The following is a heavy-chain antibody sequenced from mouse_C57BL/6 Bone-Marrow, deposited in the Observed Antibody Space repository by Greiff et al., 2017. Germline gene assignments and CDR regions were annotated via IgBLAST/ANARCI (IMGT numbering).Heavy chain of an antibody. V-gene: IGHV5-15*04. D-gene: IGHD1-1*01. CDR3: ARGGYGSSYGFAY. CDR2: ISNLAYSI. CDR1: GFTFSDYG. J-gene: IGHJ3*01. Sequence: EVKLVESGGGLVQPGGSLKLSCAASGFTFSDYGMAWVRQAPRKGPEWVAFISNLAYSIYYADTVTGRFTISRENAKNTLYLEMSSRRSEDTAMYYCARGGYGSSYGFAYWGHGTLVTVSA.